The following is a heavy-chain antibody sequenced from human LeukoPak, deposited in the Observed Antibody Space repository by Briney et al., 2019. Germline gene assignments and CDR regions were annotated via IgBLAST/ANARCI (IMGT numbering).Heavy chain of an antibody. CDR3: AKDRGTE. Sequence: GGSLRLSCAASGFTFSSYAMSWVRQAPGKGLEWVAVISYDGSNKYYADSVKGRFTISRDNSKNTLYLQMNSLRAEDTAVYYCAKDRGTEWGQGTLVTVSS. CDR2: ISYDGSNK. V-gene: IGHV3-30*18. CDR1: GFTFSSYA. J-gene: IGHJ4*02. D-gene: IGHD3-10*01.